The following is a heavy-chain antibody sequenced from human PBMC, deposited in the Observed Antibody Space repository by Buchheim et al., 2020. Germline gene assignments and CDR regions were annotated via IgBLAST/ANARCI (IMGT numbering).Heavy chain of an antibody. CDR1: GGSISSSNW. CDR3: AVLSGDCSGGSCYYFDY. D-gene: IGHD2-15*01. J-gene: IGHJ4*02. Sequence: QVQLQESGPGLVKPSGTLSLTCAVSGGSISSSNWWSWVRQPPGKGLEWIGEIYHSGSTNYNPSFKNRVTISVDKSKNHFSLRLSSVTAADTAVYYCAVLSGDCSGGSCYYFDYGGKGTL. V-gene: IGHV4-4*02. CDR2: IYHSGST.